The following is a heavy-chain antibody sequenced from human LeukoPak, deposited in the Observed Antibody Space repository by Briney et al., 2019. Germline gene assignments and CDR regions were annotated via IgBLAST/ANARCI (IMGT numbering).Heavy chain of an antibody. CDR1: SGSFSGFY. D-gene: IGHD6-19*01. J-gene: IGHJ4*02. Sequence: SETLSLTCVVYSGSFSGFYWSWIRQPPGKGLEWIGEIIHNGGTNYSPSLKSRLSISLDTSKNQLSLNLSSVTAADTAVYYCARQPRHGSGFIESWGQGTLVTVSS. V-gene: IGHV4-34*12. CDR3: ARQPRHGSGFIES. CDR2: IIHNGGT.